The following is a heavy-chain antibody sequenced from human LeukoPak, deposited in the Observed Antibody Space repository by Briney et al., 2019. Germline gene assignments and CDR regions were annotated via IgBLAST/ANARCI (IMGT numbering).Heavy chain of an antibody. CDR2: ISGSGGST. CDR1: GFTFSSYA. J-gene: IGHJ4*02. CDR3: AKAPFITMVQGVISSYFDY. V-gene: IGHV3-23*01. Sequence: PGGSLRLSCAASGFTFSSYAMSWVRQAPGKGLEWVSAISGSGGSTYYADSVKGRFTISRDNSKNTLYLQMNSLRAEDTAVYYCAKAPFITMVQGVISSYFDYWGQGTLVTVSS. D-gene: IGHD3-10*01.